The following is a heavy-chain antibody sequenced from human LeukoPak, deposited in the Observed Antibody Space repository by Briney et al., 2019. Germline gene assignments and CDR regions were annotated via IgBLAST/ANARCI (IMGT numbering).Heavy chain of an antibody. CDR2: IKQDGSEK. D-gene: IGHD3-22*01. V-gene: IGHV3-7*03. J-gene: IGHJ4*02. CDR3: AKAFNPNHYDTSRAPEFDY. Sequence: GGSLRLSCAASGFTFSSYWMSWVRQAPGKGLEWVANIKQDGSEKYYVDSVKGRFTISRDNAKSSLFLQMNSLRAEDTAVYYCAKAFNPNHYDTSRAPEFDYWGQGTLVTVSS. CDR1: GFTFSSYW.